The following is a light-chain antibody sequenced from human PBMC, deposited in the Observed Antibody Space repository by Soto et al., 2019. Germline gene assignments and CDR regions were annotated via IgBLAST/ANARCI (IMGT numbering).Light chain of an antibody. J-gene: IGKJ5*01. CDR2: KAS. CDR3: QQHNSYSIT. V-gene: IGKV1-5*03. CDR1: QTINTC. Sequence: DIQLTQSPSSLSASFGDRVTISCRASQTINTCIAWYQQKPGKAPKLLVYKASSLESGVPSRFSGSESGTEFTLTISSLQPDDFATYYCQQHNSYSITFGQGTRLEIK.